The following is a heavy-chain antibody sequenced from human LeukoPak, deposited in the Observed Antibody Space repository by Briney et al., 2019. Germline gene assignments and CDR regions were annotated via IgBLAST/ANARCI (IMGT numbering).Heavy chain of an antibody. CDR3: ARGTILGYCSSTSCYRSIDY. V-gene: IGHV1-69*05. D-gene: IGHD2-2*02. CDR1: GGTFSSYA. J-gene: IGHJ4*02. Sequence: SSVKVSCKASGGTFSSYAISWVRQAPGQGLEWMGGIIPIFGTANYAQKFQGRVTITTDESTSTAYMELSSLRSEDTAVYYCARGTILGYCSSTSCYRSIDYWGQGTLVTVSS. CDR2: IIPIFGTA.